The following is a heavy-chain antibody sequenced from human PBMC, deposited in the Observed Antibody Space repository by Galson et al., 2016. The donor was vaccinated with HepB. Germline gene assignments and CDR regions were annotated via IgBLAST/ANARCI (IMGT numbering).Heavy chain of an antibody. CDR2: INPNNGDT. CDR3: ARGGPGVYDYPDY. J-gene: IGHJ4*02. V-gene: IGHV1-2*05. Sequence: SVKVSCKASGYTFTAYYIHWVRQAPGQGLEWMGRINPNNGDTNYAQKFQGRVSMTRDTSIGTAYMELSRLRFDDTVVYYCARGGPGVYDYPDYWGQGTLVTVSS. D-gene: IGHD3-16*01. CDR1: GYTFTAYY.